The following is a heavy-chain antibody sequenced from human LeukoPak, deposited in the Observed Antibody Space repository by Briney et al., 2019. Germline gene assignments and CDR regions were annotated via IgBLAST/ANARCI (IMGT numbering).Heavy chain of an antibody. CDR2: IRYDGSNK. D-gene: IGHD3-3*01. V-gene: IGHV3-30*02. J-gene: IGHJ6*03. CDR3: AKKTSGGAIFGVVSEGYMDV. Sequence: QAGGSLRLSCAASGFTFSSYGMHWVRQAPGKGLEWVAFIRYDGSNKYYADSVKGRFTISRDNSKNTLYLQMNSLRAEDTAVYYCAKKTSGGAIFGVVSEGYMDVWGKGTTVTVSS. CDR1: GFTFSSYG.